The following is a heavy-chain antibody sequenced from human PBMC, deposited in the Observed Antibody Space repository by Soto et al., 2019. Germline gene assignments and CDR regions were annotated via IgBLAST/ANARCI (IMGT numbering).Heavy chain of an antibody. Sequence: SQTLSRTCALYGGPFSVYYWSCFRQPPGNWLEWFGEINHSGSTNYTPSLKSRVTKSVDSSMYLFLLRLRSVTAASTAVYYSERVRRYYGLGAAFSWADAFDFWGKGKTV. CDR1: GGPFSVYY. J-gene: IGHJ3*01. D-gene: IGHD3-10*01. V-gene: IGHV4-34*01. CDR3: ERVRRYYGLGAAFSWADAFDF. CDR2: INHSGST.